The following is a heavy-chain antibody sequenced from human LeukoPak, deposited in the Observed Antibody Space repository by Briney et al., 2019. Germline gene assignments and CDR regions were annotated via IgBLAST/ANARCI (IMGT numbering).Heavy chain of an antibody. V-gene: IGHV4-30-4*08. CDR2: IYYSGST. D-gene: IGHD3-10*01. CDR3: ARHAGEKQLRPQFAP. Sequence: PSQTLSLTCTVSGGSISSGDYYWSWIRQPPGKGLEWIGYIYYSGSTYYNPSLKSRVTISVDTSKNQFSLKLSSVTAADTAVYYCARHAGEKQLRPQFAPWGQGTLVTVSS. J-gene: IGHJ5*02. CDR1: GGSISSGDYY.